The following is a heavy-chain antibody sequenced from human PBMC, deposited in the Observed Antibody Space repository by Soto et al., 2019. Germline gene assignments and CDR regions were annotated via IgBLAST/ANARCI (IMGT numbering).Heavy chain of an antibody. CDR1: GYTFTGYF. CDR2: INPNSGGT. D-gene: IGHD2-2*01. J-gene: IGHJ4*02. Sequence: GASVKVSFKASGYTFTGYFMHWVRQAPGQGLEWMGWINPNSGGTNYAQKFQGWVTMTRDTSISTAYMELSRLRSDDTAVYYCARGKSHCSSTSCYGSFDYWGQGTLVTVSS. V-gene: IGHV1-2*04. CDR3: ARGKSHCSSTSCYGSFDY.